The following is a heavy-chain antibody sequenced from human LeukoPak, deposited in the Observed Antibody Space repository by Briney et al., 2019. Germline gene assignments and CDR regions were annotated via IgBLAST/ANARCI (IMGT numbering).Heavy chain of an antibody. CDR1: GYTFTNYA. V-gene: IGHV1-18*01. CDR3: ARFSLGAAAAGFDP. D-gene: IGHD6-13*01. Sequence: ASGKVSCKASGYTFTNYAISWVRQAPGQGLEWMGWISAYNGNTNYAQKLQGRVTMTTDTSTSTAYMELRSLRSDDTAVYYCARFSLGAAAAGFDPWGQGTLVTVSS. CDR2: ISAYNGNT. J-gene: IGHJ5*02.